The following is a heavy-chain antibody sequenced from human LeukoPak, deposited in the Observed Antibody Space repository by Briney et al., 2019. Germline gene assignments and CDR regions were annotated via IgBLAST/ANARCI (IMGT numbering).Heavy chain of an antibody. CDR3: ARERDGYKGQPHSFDY. CDR2: INPSGGST. CDR1: GYTFTSYY. V-gene: IGHV1-46*01. D-gene: IGHD5-24*01. Sequence: ASVKVSCKASGYTFTSYYMHWVRQAPGQGLEWMGIINPSGGSTSYAQKFQGRVTMTRDMSTSTVYMELSSLRSEDTAVYYCARERDGYKGQPHSFDYWGQGTLVTVSS. J-gene: IGHJ4*02.